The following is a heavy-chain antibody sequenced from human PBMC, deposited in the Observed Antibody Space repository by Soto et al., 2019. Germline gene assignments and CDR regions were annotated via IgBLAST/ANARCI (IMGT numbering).Heavy chain of an antibody. CDR1: GFTFSSYA. CDR2: ISGSGGST. D-gene: IGHD3-22*01. J-gene: IGHJ4*02. CDR3: AKVPRYYYDSSGYYKP. Sequence: GSLRLSCAASGFTFSSYAMSWVRQAPGKGLEWVSAISGSGGSTYYADSVKGRFTISRDNSKNTLYLQMNSLRAEDTAVYYCAKVPRYYYDSSGYYKPWGQGTLVTVSS. V-gene: IGHV3-23*01.